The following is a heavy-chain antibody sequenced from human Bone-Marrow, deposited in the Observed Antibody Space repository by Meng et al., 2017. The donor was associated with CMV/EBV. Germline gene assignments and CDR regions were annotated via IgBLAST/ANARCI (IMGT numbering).Heavy chain of an antibody. D-gene: IGHD3-3*01. CDR1: GGTISSSSYY. Sequence: SETLSLTCTVSGGTISSSSYYWGWIRQPPGKGLEWVGSIYYSGSTYYNPSLKSRVTISVDTSKNQFSLKLSSVTAADTAVYYCARGRRGSGYYTHSPRYYYYYGMDVWGQGTTVTVSS. CDR2: IYYSGST. J-gene: IGHJ6*02. CDR3: ARGRRGSGYYTHSPRYYYYYGMDV. V-gene: IGHV4-39*01.